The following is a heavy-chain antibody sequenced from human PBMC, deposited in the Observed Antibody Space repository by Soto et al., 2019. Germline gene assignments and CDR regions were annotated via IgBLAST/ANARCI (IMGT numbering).Heavy chain of an antibody. Sequence: GGSLRLSCAASGFTFSSYWMSWVRQAPGKGLEWVANIKQDGSEKYYVDSVKGRFTISRDNAKNSLYLQMNSLRAEDTAVYYCARPYYDILTGFDYWGQGTLVTVSS. CDR1: GFTFSSYW. CDR2: IKQDGSEK. J-gene: IGHJ4*02. CDR3: ARPYYDILTGFDY. V-gene: IGHV3-7*01. D-gene: IGHD3-9*01.